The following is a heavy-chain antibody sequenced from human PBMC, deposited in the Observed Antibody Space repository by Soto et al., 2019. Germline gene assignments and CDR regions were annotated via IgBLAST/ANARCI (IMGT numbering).Heavy chain of an antibody. Sequence: QVQLVQSGAEVRKPGASVKVSCKMSGNTLSELPMHWVRQTAGKGLEWMAGYDPEDDGTIYAQNFQGRVSLTEDTSTDTAYLEVNRLTSEDTAVYYLATRGNDPYSSLFYWGQGTLVTVSS. CDR3: ATRGNDPYSSLFY. D-gene: IGHD5-12*01. CDR1: GNTLSELP. V-gene: IGHV1-24*01. CDR2: YDPEDDGT. J-gene: IGHJ4*01.